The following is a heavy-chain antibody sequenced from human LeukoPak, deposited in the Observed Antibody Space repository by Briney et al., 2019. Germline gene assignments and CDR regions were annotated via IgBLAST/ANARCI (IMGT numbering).Heavy chain of an antibody. V-gene: IGHV3-11*01. CDR1: GFTFSDYY. D-gene: IGHD3-10*01. Sequence: GASLRLSCAASGFTFSDYYMSWIRQAPGKGLEWVSYISSSGRTIYYADSVKGRFTISRDNAKNSLYLQMNSLRAEDTAVYYCARSYYYGSGSYDYYYGMDVWGQGTTVTVSS. CDR3: ARSYYYGSGSYDYYYGMDV. J-gene: IGHJ6*02. CDR2: ISSSGRTI.